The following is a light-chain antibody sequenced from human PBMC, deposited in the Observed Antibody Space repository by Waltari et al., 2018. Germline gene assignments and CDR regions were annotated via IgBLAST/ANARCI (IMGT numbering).Light chain of an antibody. CDR2: DVS. CDR3: CSYAGSSL. Sequence: QSALTQPASVSGSPGQSITISCTGTSSDVGGYKYVSWYQQHPGKAPKLMIYDVSKRPSGVSHRFSGSQSRNTASLTISGLQAEDEAYYYCCSYAGSSLFGGGTKLTVL. CDR1: SSDVGGYKY. V-gene: IGLV2-23*02. J-gene: IGLJ2*01.